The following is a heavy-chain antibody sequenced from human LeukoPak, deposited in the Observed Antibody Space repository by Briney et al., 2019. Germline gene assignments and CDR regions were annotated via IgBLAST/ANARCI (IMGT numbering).Heavy chain of an antibody. V-gene: IGHV4-31*03. Sequence: SSETLSLTCTVSGGSIRSGGDYWNWIRQHPERGLEWIGYIYYSGSTYYNPSLKSRVTISADGSKNQFSLRLSSVTAADPAVYLRGLGGRQQLGYHWGQGTLVTVSS. CDR2: IYYSGST. J-gene: IGHJ5*02. CDR3: GLGGRQQLGYH. D-gene: IGHD6-13*01. CDR1: GGSIRSGGDY.